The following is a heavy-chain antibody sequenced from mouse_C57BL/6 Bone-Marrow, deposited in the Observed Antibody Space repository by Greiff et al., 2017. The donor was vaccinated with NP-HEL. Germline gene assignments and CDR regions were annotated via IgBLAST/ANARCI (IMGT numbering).Heavy chain of an antibody. CDR3: ARYYYGSSYWYFDV. CDR2: ISNLAYSI. J-gene: IGHJ1*03. D-gene: IGHD1-1*01. V-gene: IGHV5-15*01. CDR1: GFTFSDYG. Sequence: EVQRVESGGGLVQPGGSLKLSCAASGFTFSDYGMAWVRQAPRTGPEWVAFISNLAYSIYYADTVTGRFTISRENAKNTLYLEMSSLRSEDTAMYYCARYYYGSSYWYFDVWGTGTTVTVSS.